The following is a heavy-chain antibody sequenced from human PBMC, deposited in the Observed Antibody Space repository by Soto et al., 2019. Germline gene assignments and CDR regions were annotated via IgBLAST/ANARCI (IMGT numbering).Heavy chain of an antibody. CDR2: IYWDDDK. CDR1: GFSLTTSGVG. V-gene: IGHV2-5*02. CDR3: AHRVLRTVFGLVTTTAIYCDF. J-gene: IGHJ4*02. Sequence: QITLNASGPTVVRPTETLTLTCRFSGFSLTTSGVGVGWIRQSPGKAPEWLALIYWDDDKRYSASLKSRLTITKDTSKNQVVLTVSDLAPTDTATYYCAHRVLRTVFGLVTTTAIYCDFWGQGTPVAVSS. D-gene: IGHD3-3*01.